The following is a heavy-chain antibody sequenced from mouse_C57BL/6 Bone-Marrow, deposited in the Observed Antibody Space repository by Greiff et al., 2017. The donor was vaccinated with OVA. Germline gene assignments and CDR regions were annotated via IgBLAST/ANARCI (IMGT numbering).Heavy chain of an antibody. D-gene: IGHD1-2*01. CDR3: ARWIFLTTARGFAY. J-gene: IGHJ3*01. CDR1: GYTFTSYG. Sequence: VKLVESGAELARPGASVKLSCKASGYTFTSYGISWVKQRTGQGLEWIGEIYPRSGNTYYNEKFKGKATLTVDKSSSTAYMELSSLTSEDSAVYIGARWIFLTTARGFAYWGQGTLVTVSA. V-gene: IGHV1-81*01. CDR2: IYPRSGNT.